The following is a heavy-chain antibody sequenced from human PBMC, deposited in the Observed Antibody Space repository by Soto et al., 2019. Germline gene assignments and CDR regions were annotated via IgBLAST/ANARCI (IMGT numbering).Heavy chain of an antibody. V-gene: IGHV4-39*01. CDR2: IYYSGST. CDR3: ARSYDSSPYDAFDI. J-gene: IGHJ3*02. D-gene: IGHD3-22*01. CDR1: GGSISSSSYY. Sequence: SETLSLTCTVSGGSISSSSYYWGWIRQPPGKGLEWIGSIYYSGSTYYNPSLKSRFTISVATSKNQFSLKLSSVTAADTAVYYCARSYDSSPYDAFDIWGQGTMVTVSS.